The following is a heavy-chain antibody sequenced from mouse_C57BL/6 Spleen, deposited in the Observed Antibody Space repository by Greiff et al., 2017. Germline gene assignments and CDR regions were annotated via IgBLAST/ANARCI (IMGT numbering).Heavy chain of an antibody. CDR3: ARDNGNYDYYAMDY. CDR2: ISDGGSYT. J-gene: IGHJ4*01. D-gene: IGHD2-1*01. V-gene: IGHV5-4*01. CDR1: GFTFSSYA. Sequence: EVQVVESGGGLVKPGGSLKLSCAASGFTFSSYAMSWVRQTPEKRLEWVATISDGGSYTYYPDNVKGRFTISRDNAKNNLYLQMSHLKSEDTAMYYCARDNGNYDYYAMDYWGQGTSVTVSS.